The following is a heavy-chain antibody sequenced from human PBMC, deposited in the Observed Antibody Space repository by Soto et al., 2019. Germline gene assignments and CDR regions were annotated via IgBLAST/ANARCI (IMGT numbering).Heavy chain of an antibody. CDR2: IIPIFGTA. CDR1: GGTFSSYG. Sequence: QVQLVQSGAEVKKPGSSVKVSCKASGGTFSSYGISWVRQAPGQGLEWMGGIIPIFGTANYAQKFQGRVTINADESTRTAYMELSSLRSEDTAVYYCARDRWSYDILTGYLGYFDYWGQGILVTVSS. J-gene: IGHJ4*02. D-gene: IGHD3-9*01. CDR3: ARDRWSYDILTGYLGYFDY. V-gene: IGHV1-69*12.